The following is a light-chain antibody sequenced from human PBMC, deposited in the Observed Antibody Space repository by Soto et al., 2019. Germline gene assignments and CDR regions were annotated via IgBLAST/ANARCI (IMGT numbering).Light chain of an antibody. V-gene: IGLV2-14*01. CDR3: NSYTTSGTFV. J-gene: IGLJ1*01. Sequence: QSVLTPPASVSGSPGQSITIFCTGTSSDVRTYNYVSWYQQHPGKAPKLMIYDVSNRPSGVSNRFSGSKSGNTASLTISGLQAEDEADYYCNSYTTSGTFVFGTGTKVTVL. CDR2: DVS. CDR1: SSDVRTYNY.